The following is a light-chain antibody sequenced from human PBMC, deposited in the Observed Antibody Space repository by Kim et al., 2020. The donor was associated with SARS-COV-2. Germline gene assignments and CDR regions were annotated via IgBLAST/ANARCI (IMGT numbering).Light chain of an antibody. CDR1: RSNIGSNY. CDR2: SNN. CDR3: AAWDDSLSGVV. Sequence: QSVLTQPPSASGTPGQRVTISCSGSRSNIGSNYVYWYQQVPGTAPKLLIYSNNQRPSGVPDRFSGSKSGTSASLAISGLRSEDEAEYHCAAWDDSLSGVVFGGGTKLTVL. J-gene: IGLJ2*01. V-gene: IGLV1-47*02.